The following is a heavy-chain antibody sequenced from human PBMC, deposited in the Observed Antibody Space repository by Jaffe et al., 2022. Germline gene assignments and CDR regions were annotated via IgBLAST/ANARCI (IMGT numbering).Heavy chain of an antibody. V-gene: IGHV3-23*01. CDR2: ISGSGDMT. J-gene: IGHJ4*02. D-gene: IGHD3-10*01. Sequence: EVRLLDSGGNLVNPGGSLRLSCVASGFTFSTYAMSWVRQAPGKGLEWVSGISGSGDMTYYADSVRGRFTISRDNSRSTVYLQMNILSADDTAVYYCAKPGAISGTWFYDYWGQGTLVAVSS. CDR1: GFTFSTYA. CDR3: AKPGAISGTWFYDY.